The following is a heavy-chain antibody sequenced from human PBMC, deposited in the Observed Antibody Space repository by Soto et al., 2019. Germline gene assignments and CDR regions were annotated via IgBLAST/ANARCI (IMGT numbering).Heavy chain of an antibody. CDR1: GFTFSNAW. V-gene: IGHV3-15*01. Sequence: GGSLRLSCAASGFTFSNAWMSWVRQAPGKGLEWVGRIKSKTDGGTTDYAAPVKGRFTISRDDSKNTLYLQMNSLKTEDTAVYYCTVRYYGSGSYLLFDYWGQGTLVTVSS. CDR3: TVRYYGSGSYLLFDY. J-gene: IGHJ4*02. CDR2: IKSKTDGGTT. D-gene: IGHD3-10*01.